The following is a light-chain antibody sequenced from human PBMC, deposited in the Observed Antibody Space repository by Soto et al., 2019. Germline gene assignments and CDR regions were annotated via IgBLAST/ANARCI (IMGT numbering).Light chain of an antibody. CDR3: SSYTSSSTGV. J-gene: IGLJ3*02. CDR2: DVS. V-gene: IGLV2-14*01. Sequence: QSVLTQPASVSGSPGQSITISCTGTSSDVGGYNYVSWYQQHPGKAPKLMIYDVSNRPSGVSNRFSGSKSGNTASLSISGLQAEAEDDYYVSSYTSSSTGVFGGGTKLTVL. CDR1: SSDVGGYNY.